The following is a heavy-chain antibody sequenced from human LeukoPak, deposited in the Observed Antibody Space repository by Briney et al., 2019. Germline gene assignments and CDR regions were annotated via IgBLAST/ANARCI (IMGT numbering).Heavy chain of an antibody. V-gene: IGHV5-51*01. CDR2: IYPGDSDT. CDR3: ARQNGGHLPLIDY. D-gene: IGHD4-23*01. Sequence: GASLEISYQASGSSFFRYWIGWVRPMPGKGLEWMGIIYPGDSDTRYSPSFQGQVTISADKSISTAYLQWSSLKASDTAMYYCARQNGGHLPLIDYWGQGTLVTVSS. J-gene: IGHJ4*02. CDR1: GSSFFRYW.